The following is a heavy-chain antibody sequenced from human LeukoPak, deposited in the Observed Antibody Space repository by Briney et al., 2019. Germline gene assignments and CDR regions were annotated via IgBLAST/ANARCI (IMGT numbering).Heavy chain of an antibody. CDR2: IYYSGST. CDR3: ARHGDWSRGEYSFAY. V-gene: IGHV4-59*08. CDR1: GASINNEY. Sequence: PSETLSLTCTVSGASINNEYWTWIRQPPGKGLEWIGYIYYSGSTNYNPSLKSRVTISVDTSKNQFSLKLTSVTAADTAVYYCARHGDWSRGEYSFAYWGQGTLVTVSS. J-gene: IGHJ4*02. D-gene: IGHD3-10*01.